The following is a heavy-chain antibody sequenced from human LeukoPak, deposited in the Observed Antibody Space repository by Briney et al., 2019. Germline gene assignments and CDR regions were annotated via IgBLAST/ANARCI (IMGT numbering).Heavy chain of an antibody. CDR2: INPSGCST. CDR3: ARAAPVTDYWFDP. Sequence: ASVKVSCKASGYTFTSYYMHWVRQAPGQGLEWMGIINPSGCSTSYAQKFQGRVTMTRDTSTRTVYMELSSLRSEDTAVYYCARAAPVTDYWFDPWGQGTLVTVSS. D-gene: IGHD4-23*01. J-gene: IGHJ5*02. V-gene: IGHV1-46*03. CDR1: GYTFTSYY.